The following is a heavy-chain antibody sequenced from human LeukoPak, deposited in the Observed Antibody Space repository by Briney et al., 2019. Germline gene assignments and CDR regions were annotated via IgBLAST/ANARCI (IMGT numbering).Heavy chain of an antibody. CDR1: GGSFSGYY. J-gene: IGHJ6*02. CDR2: INHSGST. D-gene: IGHD6-19*01. CDR3: ARSQYSSGSYYGMDV. V-gene: IGHV4-34*01. Sequence: SETLSLTCAVYGGSFSGYYWSWIRQPPGKGLEWIGEINHSGSTNYNPSLKSRVTISVDTSKNQFSLKLSSVTAADTAVYYCARSQYSSGSYYGMDVWGQGTTVTVSS.